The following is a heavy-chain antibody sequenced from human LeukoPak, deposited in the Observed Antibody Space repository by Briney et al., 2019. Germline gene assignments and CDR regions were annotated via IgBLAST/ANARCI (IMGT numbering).Heavy chain of an antibody. D-gene: IGHD3-10*01. CDR3: ARGRGASSGSGTHGTTSSYYMDV. J-gene: IGHJ6*03. CDR2: INTNTGNP. CDR1: GYSLTSYA. Sequence: ASVKVSCKDSGYSLTSYALNWVRQAPGQGLEWMGWINTNTGNPTYAQGFTGRVALSWDTSVSTAHLQISSLKAEDTAVYSCARGRGASSGSGTHGTTSSYYMDVWGKGTTVTVSS. V-gene: IGHV7-4-1*02.